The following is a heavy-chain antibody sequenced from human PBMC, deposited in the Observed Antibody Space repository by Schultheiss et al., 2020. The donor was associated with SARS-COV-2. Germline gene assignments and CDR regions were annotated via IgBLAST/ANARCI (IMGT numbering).Heavy chain of an antibody. Sequence: SQTLSLTCAVYGGSFSGYYWSWIRQPPGKGLEWIGEINHSGSTNYNPSLKSRVTISVDTSKNQFSLKLSSVTAADTAVYYCAREKSYGMDVWGQGTTVTVSS. CDR3: AREKSYGMDV. J-gene: IGHJ6*02. V-gene: IGHV4-34*01. CDR2: INHSGST. CDR1: GGSFSGYY.